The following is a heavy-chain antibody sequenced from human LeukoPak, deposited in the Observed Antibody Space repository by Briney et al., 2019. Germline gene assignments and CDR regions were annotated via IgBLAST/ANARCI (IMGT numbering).Heavy chain of an antibody. V-gene: IGHV3-23*01. CDR3: AKLLRGTVVPFYDY. CDR1: GITFSTSA. D-gene: IGHD3-10*01. Sequence: PGGSLRLSCAASGITFSTSAMSWVRQAPGKGLQWVSAISGSGGSTYYADSVKGRFTISRDNSKSTLHLQMNSLRVDDTAVYYCAKLLRGTVVPFYDYWGQGTLVTVSS. J-gene: IGHJ4*02. CDR2: ISGSGGST.